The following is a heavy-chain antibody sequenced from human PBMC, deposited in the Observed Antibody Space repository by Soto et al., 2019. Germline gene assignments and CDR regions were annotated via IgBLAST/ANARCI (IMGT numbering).Heavy chain of an antibody. V-gene: IGHV6-1*01. CDR2: TYYRSKWYN. CDR1: GDSVSSNSAA. D-gene: IGHD6-19*01. Sequence: SQTLSLTCAISGDSVSSNSAAWNWIRQSPSRGLEWLGRTYYRSKWYNDYAVSVKSRITINPDTSKNQFSLQLNSVTPEDTAVYYCARDPRIAVAGLGAFDIWGQGTRVTVSS. J-gene: IGHJ3*02. CDR3: ARDPRIAVAGLGAFDI.